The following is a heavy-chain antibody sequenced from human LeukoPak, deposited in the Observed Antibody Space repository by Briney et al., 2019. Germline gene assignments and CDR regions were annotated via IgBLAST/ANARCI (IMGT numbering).Heavy chain of an antibody. D-gene: IGHD5-24*01. Sequence: GGSLRLSCAASGFTVGTNSMSWARQAPGKGLEWVSYVSSSGTTTYYADSVKGRFTISRDNGKNLVSLQMNSLRDEDTAVYYCARADRDGNKRFLDWGQGTLVTVSS. CDR1: GFTVGTNS. CDR3: ARADRDGNKRFLD. CDR2: VSSSGTTT. V-gene: IGHV3-48*02. J-gene: IGHJ4*02.